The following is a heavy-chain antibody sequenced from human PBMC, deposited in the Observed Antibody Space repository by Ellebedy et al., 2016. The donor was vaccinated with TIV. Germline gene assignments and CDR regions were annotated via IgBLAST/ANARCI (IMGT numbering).Heavy chain of an antibody. D-gene: IGHD3-10*01. Sequence: SETLSLXXTVSGGSISSGSYYWSWIRQPPGKGLEWVGYIYYSGSTNYNPSRKSRVTISVDTSKNQFSLKLSSVTAADTAVYYCASLYYGSGSYYEARGVDYWGQGTLVTVSS. J-gene: IGHJ4*02. CDR1: GGSISSGSYY. CDR3: ASLYYGSGSYYEARGVDY. V-gene: IGHV4-61*01. CDR2: IYYSGST.